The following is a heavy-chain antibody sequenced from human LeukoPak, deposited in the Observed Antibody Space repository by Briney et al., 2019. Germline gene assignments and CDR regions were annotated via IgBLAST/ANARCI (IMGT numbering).Heavy chain of an antibody. CDR2: IYYSGST. D-gene: IGHD3-3*01. CDR1: GGSISSYY. J-gene: IGHJ4*02. Sequence: PSETLSLTCTVSGGSISSYYWSWIRQPPGKGLEWIGYIYYSGSTNYNPSLKSRVTISVDTSKNQFSLKLSSVTAADTAVYYCARGSWASYYDFWSGYWFDYWGQGTLVTVSS. CDR3: ARGSWASYYDFWSGYWFDY. V-gene: IGHV4-59*01.